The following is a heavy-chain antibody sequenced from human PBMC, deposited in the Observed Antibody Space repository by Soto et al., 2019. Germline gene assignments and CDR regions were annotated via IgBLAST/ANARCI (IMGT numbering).Heavy chain of an antibody. D-gene: IGHD3-9*01. CDR3: ASDRPYIFPGLDAFDI. CDR2: ISSSSSTI. J-gene: IGHJ3*02. CDR1: GFTFSSYS. Sequence: GGSLRLSCAASGFTFSSYSMNWVRQAPGKGLEWVSYISSSSSTIYYADSVKGRFTISRDNAKNSLYLQMNSLRGEDTAVYYCASDRPYIFPGLDAFDIGGQGTMDTVSS. V-gene: IGHV3-48*01.